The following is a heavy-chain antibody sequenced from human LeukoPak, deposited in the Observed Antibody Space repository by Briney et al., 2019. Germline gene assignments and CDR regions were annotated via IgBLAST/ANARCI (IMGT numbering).Heavy chain of an antibody. CDR3: AKDSLQWLDNPPLAFDI. Sequence: GGPLRLSCAASGFTFSSYAMSWPPQAPGKPLEGVSDFSGSGGRTFYADSEKGRLTISRHNPKNTLYLQMNSLRAEDTAVYYCAKDSLQWLDNPPLAFDIWGQGTMVTVSS. CDR2: FSGSGGRT. CDR1: GFTFSSYA. D-gene: IGHD6-19*01. V-gene: IGHV3-23*01. J-gene: IGHJ3*02.